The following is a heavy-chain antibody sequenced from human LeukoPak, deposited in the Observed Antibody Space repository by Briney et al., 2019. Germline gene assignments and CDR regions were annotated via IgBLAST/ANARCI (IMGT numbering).Heavy chain of an antibody. CDR1: GGSISSSSYY. V-gene: IGHV4-39*01. D-gene: IGHD4-23*01. J-gene: IGHJ5*02. CDR3: ATLERAVARSPGLFDP. CDR2: IYYSGST. Sequence: PSETLSLTCTVSGGSISSSSYYWGWIRQPPGKGLEWIGSIYYSGSTYYNPSLKSRVTISVDTSKNQFSLKLSSVTAADTAVYYCATLERAVARSPGLFDPWGQGTLVIVSS.